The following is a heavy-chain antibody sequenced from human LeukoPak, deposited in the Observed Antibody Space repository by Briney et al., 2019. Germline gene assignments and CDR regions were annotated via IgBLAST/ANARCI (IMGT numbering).Heavy chain of an antibody. CDR1: GYTFTSYY. Sequence: ASVKVSCKASGYTFTSYYMHWVRQAPGQGLEWTGIINPSGGSTSYAQKFQGRVTMTRDTSTSTVYMELSSLRSEDTAVYYCARLGRYYYDSSGYYEWFDPWGQGTLVTVSS. CDR2: INPSGGST. V-gene: IGHV1-46*01. J-gene: IGHJ5*02. D-gene: IGHD3-22*01. CDR3: ARLGRYYYDSSGYYEWFDP.